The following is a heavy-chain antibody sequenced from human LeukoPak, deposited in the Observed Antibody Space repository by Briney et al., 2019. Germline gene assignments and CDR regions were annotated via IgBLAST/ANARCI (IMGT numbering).Heavy chain of an antibody. V-gene: IGHV4-59*01. Sequence: PSETLSLTCTVSGGSISSYYWSWIRQPPGKGLEWIGYIYYSGSTNYNPSLKSRVTISVDTSKNHFSLKLSSVTAADTAVYYCARGVSSSYFVDYWGQGTLVTVSS. J-gene: IGHJ4*02. CDR2: IYYSGST. CDR3: ARGVSSSYFVDY. D-gene: IGHD6-13*01. CDR1: GGSISSYY.